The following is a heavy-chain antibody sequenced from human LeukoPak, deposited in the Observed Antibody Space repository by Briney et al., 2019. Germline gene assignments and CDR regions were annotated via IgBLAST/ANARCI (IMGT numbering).Heavy chain of an antibody. CDR1: GLTFSSYG. Sequence: GRSLRLSCAASGLTFSSYGMHWVRQAPGKGLEWVAVIWCDGSNKYYADSVKGRFTISRDNSKNTLYLQMNSLRAEDTAVYYCAREQEMATHDAFDIWGQGTMVTVSS. CDR3: AREQEMATHDAFDI. CDR2: IWCDGSNK. V-gene: IGHV3-33*01. D-gene: IGHD5-24*01. J-gene: IGHJ3*02.